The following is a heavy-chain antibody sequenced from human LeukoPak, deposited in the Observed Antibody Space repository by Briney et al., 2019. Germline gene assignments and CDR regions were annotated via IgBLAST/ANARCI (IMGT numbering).Heavy chain of an antibody. V-gene: IGHV3-48*01. CDR1: GFTFSTFS. D-gene: IGHD6-19*01. Sequence: GSLRLSCVASGFTFSTFSMDWVRQAPGRGLQWLSYISSTSNTIYYADSLKGRFTISRDNAKNSLYLQIDSLSVEDTAVYYCARMGIAVAGVAYWGQGTLITVSS. CDR2: ISSTSNTI. CDR3: ARMGIAVAGVAY. J-gene: IGHJ4*02.